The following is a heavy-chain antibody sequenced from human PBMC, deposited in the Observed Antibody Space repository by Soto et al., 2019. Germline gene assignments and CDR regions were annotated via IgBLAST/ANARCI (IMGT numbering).Heavy chain of an antibody. CDR2: INPNSGGT. CDR3: ARAQLRFLEWLLVPYYYYGMDV. J-gene: IGHJ6*02. Sequence: ASVKVSCKASGYTFTGYYMHWVRQAPGQGLEWMGWINPNSGGTNYAQKFQGRVTMTRDTSISTAYMELSRLRSDDTAVYYCARAQLRFLEWLLVPYYYYGMDVWGQGTTVTSP. V-gene: IGHV1-2*02. D-gene: IGHD3-3*01. CDR1: GYTFTGYY.